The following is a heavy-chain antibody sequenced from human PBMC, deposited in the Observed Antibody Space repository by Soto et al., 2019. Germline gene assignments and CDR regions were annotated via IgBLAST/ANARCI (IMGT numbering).Heavy chain of an antibody. CDR2: IIPNFGTA. V-gene: IGHV1-69*01. CDR1: GGTFSSYA. D-gene: IGHD3-22*01. J-gene: IGHJ4*02. CDR3: ATPMTTPGGAEYFDY. Sequence: QVQLVQSGAEVKKPGSSVKVSCKASGGTFSSYAISWVRQAPGQGLEWMGGIIPNFGTANYAQKFQGRVTITADESTSTAYMELSSLRSEDTAVYYCATPMTTPGGAEYFDYWGQGTLVTVSS.